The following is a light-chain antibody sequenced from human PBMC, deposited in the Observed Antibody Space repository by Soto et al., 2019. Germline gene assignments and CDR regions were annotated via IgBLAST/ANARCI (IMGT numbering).Light chain of an antibody. CDR1: QYINTR. Sequence: EIVLTQSPATLSSFPGDRVTLSCRASQYINTRLAWYQHRPGQAPRLLIYQTSLRAAGIPARLSASGSGTDFTLTISDVQPEDFALYYCHQRQSWPRTFGQGTKVDIK. J-gene: IGKJ1*01. V-gene: IGKV3-11*01. CDR3: HQRQSWPRT. CDR2: QTS.